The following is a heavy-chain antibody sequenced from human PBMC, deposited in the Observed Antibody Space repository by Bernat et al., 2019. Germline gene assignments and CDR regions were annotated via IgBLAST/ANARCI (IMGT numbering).Heavy chain of an antibody. CDR3: AKDLSSDPPYYVGQYYYYGMDV. Sequence: QVQLVQSGAEVKKPGSSVKVSCKASGGTFSSYTISWVRQAPGPGLEWMGRIIPILGIANYAQKFQGRVKITADKSTSTAYMELNSLRAEDTAVYYCAKDLSSDPPYYVGQYYYYGMDVWGQGTTVTVSS. J-gene: IGHJ6*02. D-gene: IGHD3-16*01. CDR1: GGTFSSYT. V-gene: IGHV1-69*08. CDR2: IIPILGIA.